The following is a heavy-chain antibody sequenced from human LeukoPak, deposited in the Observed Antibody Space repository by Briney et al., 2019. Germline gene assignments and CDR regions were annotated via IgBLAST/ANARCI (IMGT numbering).Heavy chain of an antibody. CDR1: GLSFSKYA. V-gene: IGHV3-23*01. D-gene: IGHD3-16*01. CDR3: AKGQQLIRGGYFDY. Sequence: PGGSLRLSCAASGLSFSKYAMSWVRQAPGEGLEWVSVISASGGSTYFADSVKGRFTISRDNSKNTLYLHMNSLRAEDTAVYFCAKGQQLIRGGYFDYWGQGTLVTVSS. CDR2: ISASGGST. J-gene: IGHJ4*02.